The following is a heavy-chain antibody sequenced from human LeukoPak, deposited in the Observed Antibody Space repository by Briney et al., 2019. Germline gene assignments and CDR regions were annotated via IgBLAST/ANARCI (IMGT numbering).Heavy chain of an antibody. J-gene: IGHJ4*02. Sequence: GGSVRLSCAVSGFTFSDYWMTWVRQTPGKGLEFVANINRDGSVKNYVDSVKGRFTISRDNAKNSLYLQMTSLRVDDTAIYYCARDPGFSSFDYWGQGTLVTVSS. CDR1: GFTFSDYW. CDR2: INRDGSVK. CDR3: ARDPGFSSFDY. D-gene: IGHD3-3*02. V-gene: IGHV3-7*01.